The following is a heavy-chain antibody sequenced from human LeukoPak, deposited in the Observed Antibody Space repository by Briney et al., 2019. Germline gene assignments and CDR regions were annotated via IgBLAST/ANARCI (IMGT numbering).Heavy chain of an antibody. J-gene: IGHJ4*02. D-gene: IGHD2-21*02. CDR1: GFTFRSYS. CDR3: ARGLWVTAMDN. Sequence: PGGSLRLSCAASGFTFRSYSMNWVRQAPGKGLEWVSSISSSNGYIYYADSVKGRFTISRDNAKNSLYLQMNSLRAEDTAVYYCARGLWVTAMDNWGQGTLVTVSS. V-gene: IGHV3-21*01. CDR2: ISSSNGYI.